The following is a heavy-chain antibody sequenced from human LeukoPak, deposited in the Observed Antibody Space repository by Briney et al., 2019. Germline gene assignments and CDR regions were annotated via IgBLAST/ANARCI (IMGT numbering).Heavy chain of an antibody. V-gene: IGHV3-30*02. D-gene: IGHD2-15*01. CDR1: GFTFSSYG. Sequence: GGSLRLSCAASGFTFSSYGMHWVRQAPGKGLEWVAFIRYDGSNKYYADSVKGRFTISRDNSKNTLYLQMNSLRAEDTAVYYCAKEVAAGLGYFDYWGQGTLVTVSS. J-gene: IGHJ4*02. CDR2: IRYDGSNK. CDR3: AKEVAAGLGYFDY.